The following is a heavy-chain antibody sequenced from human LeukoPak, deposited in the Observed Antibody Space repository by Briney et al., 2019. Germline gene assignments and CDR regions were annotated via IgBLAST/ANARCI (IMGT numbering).Heavy chain of an antibody. V-gene: IGHV3-23*01. Sequence: PGGSLRLSCAASGFTFDDYGMSWVRQAPGKGLEWVSAISGSGGSTYYADSVKGRFTISRDNSKNTLYLQMNSLRAEDTAVYYCAKSEMHYDFWSGYYYYYYMDVWGKGTTVTVSS. D-gene: IGHD3-3*01. J-gene: IGHJ6*03. CDR2: ISGSGGST. CDR3: AKSEMHYDFWSGYYYYYYMDV. CDR1: GFTFDDYG.